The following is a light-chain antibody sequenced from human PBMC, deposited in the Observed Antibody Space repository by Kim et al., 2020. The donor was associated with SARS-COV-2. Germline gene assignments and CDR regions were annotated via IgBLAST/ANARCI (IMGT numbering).Light chain of an antibody. CDR1: RNIEDW. CDR2: KAS. Sequence: CASVGHKIDITWPAGRNIEDWVTRYQQKPGRAPKLLMYKASTLESGVASTFSDSGSGTELTLTASSLQPDVFATYYCQQYRSYPWTFGQGTKLEI. CDR3: QQYRSYPWT. J-gene: IGKJ2*02. V-gene: IGKV1-5*03.